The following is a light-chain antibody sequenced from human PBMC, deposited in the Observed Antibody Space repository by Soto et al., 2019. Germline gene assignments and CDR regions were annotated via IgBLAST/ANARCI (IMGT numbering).Light chain of an antibody. Sequence: QSALTQPASVSGSPGQAITISCSGSSSDIGTYNIVSWYQHLPGKAPQLIIFEVDNRPSGVSDRFSASKSGNTASLTISGLQAEDEAEYYCSSYPPATSYVFGTGTKLTVL. CDR2: EVD. J-gene: IGLJ1*01. CDR1: SSDIGTYNI. CDR3: SSYPPATSYV. V-gene: IGLV2-14*01.